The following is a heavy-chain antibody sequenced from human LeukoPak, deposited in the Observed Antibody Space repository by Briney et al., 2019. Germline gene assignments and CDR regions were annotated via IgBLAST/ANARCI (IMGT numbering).Heavy chain of an antibody. J-gene: IGHJ4*02. V-gene: IGHV1-69*05. Sequence: SVKVSCKASGGTFSNYAISWVRQAPGQGLEWMGGIIPIFGTANYAQKFQGRVTMTTDESTSTAYMELSSLRSEDTAVYYCARVVYDILTGYYKGGFDYWGQGTLVTVSS. CDR2: IIPIFGTA. CDR3: ARVVYDILTGYYKGGFDY. CDR1: GGTFSNYA. D-gene: IGHD3-9*01.